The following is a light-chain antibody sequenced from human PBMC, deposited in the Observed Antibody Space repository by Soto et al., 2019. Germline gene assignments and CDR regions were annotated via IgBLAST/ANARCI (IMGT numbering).Light chain of an antibody. CDR3: QHYDNYFWT. Sequence: IQMTQSPSTLYASVGDRVTITCRASQNTGIWLSWYQQKPGGAPKLLIYQTSTLETGVPSRFSGSRSWTVFTLAINSLQPDDFASYYCQHYDNYFWTFGQGTKVDLK. J-gene: IGKJ1*01. V-gene: IGKV1-5*03. CDR1: QNTGIW. CDR2: QTS.